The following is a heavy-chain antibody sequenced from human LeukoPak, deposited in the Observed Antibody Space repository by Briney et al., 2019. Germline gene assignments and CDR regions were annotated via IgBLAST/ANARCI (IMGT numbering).Heavy chain of an antibody. J-gene: IGHJ3*02. V-gene: IGHV3-21*01. CDR2: ISSTSIYI. Sequence: PGGSLRLSCAASGFTFSSYTINWVHQAPGKGLEWVSSISSTSIYIYYADSVKGRFTISRDNAKNSLYLQMNSLRAEDTGVYYCARAERGYCSGGSCSYYDAFDIWGQGTMATVSS. D-gene: IGHD2-15*01. CDR3: ARAERGYCSGGSCSYYDAFDI. CDR1: GFTFSSYT.